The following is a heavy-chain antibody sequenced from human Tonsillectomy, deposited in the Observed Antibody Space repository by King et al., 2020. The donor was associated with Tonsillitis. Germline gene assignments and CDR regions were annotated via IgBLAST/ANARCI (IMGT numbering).Heavy chain of an antibody. D-gene: IGHD6-19*01. CDR3: ATNSSNRYYFDH. CDR1: GGSINSYF. CDR2: IDYSGATTDHTWTT. J-gene: IGHJ4*02. Sequence: VQLQESGPGLVKPSETLSLTCTVSGGSINSYFWTWIRQPPGKGLELIGYIDYSGATTDHTWTTNYNPPLKSRVTISVDTSQNQFSLKLKSVSAADTAVYYCATNSSNRYYFDHWGQGTLVSVSS. V-gene: IGHV4-59*01.